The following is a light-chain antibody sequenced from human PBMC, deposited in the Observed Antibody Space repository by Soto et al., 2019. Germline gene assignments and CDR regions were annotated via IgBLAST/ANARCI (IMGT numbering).Light chain of an antibody. J-gene: IGLJ2*01. CDR1: SSDIGNYNY. CDR3: SSYAGSNNVV. V-gene: IGLV2-8*01. Sequence: QSALTQPPSASGSPGQSVTISCTGTSSDIGNYNYVSWYQQHPGKAPKLMLYEVSKRPSGVPDRFSGSKSGNTASLTVSGLQAEDEADYYCSSYAGSNNVVFGGGTKRTVL. CDR2: EVS.